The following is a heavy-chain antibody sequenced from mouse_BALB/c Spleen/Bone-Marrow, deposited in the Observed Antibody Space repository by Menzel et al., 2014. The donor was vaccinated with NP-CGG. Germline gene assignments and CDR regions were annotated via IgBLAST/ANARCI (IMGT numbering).Heavy chain of an antibody. D-gene: IGHD2-2*01. J-gene: IGHJ4*01. CDR1: GFTFSSYA. CDR3: AREGYDGQMDY. V-gene: IGHV5-9-4*01. Sequence: EVKVVESGGGLVKPGGSLKLSCAASGFTFSSYAMSWVRQSPEKRLEWAAEISSGGSYTYYPNTVTGRFSISRDNAKXTLYLERSSLRSEDTAMYYCAREGYDGQMDYWGQGTSVTVSS. CDR2: ISSGGSYT.